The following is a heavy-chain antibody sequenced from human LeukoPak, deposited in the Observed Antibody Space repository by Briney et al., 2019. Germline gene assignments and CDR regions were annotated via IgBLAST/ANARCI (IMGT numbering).Heavy chain of an antibody. CDR2: MYGDMSDI. Sequence: GGSLRLSCDVSGFTFSDSWMHWVRQTPGKGLVWVSRMYGDMSDISYADSVKGRFTISRDNAKNTVYLQMNSLRGEDTAVYYCARDLGLWGSTWGQGTLVTVSS. CDR3: ARDLGLWGST. V-gene: IGHV3-74*01. D-gene: IGHD5-18*01. CDR1: GFTFSDSW. J-gene: IGHJ5*02.